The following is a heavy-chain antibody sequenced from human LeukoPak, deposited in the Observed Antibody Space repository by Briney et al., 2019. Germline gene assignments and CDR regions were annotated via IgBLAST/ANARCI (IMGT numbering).Heavy chain of an antibody. CDR3: AKDDGGEYHLFDS. CDR2: IVVTGGVT. J-gene: IGHJ4*02. V-gene: IGHV3-23*01. CDR1: GFTFRNFA. D-gene: IGHD3-10*01. Sequence: GGSLRLSCAASGFTFRNFAMSWVRQAPGKGLEWVSTIVVTGGVTYYADSVMGRFTISRDNSKNILYLHLNSLRVEDTAVYYCAKDDGGEYHLFDSWGQGTLVTVSS.